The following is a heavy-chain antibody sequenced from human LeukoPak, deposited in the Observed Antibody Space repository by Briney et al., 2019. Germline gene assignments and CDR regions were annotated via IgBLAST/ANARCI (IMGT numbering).Heavy chain of an antibody. V-gene: IGHV4-59*08. CDR3: ARQRIAVADHFDL. J-gene: IGHJ4*02. D-gene: IGHD6-19*01. CDR2: IYYTGNT. Sequence: KSLETLSLTCTVSGGSIGSHYWNWIRQSPGKGLEWIGYIYYTGNTKYNPSLEGRVSMSVDTSKNHFSLNLNSVTATDTAVYYCARQRIAVADHFDLWGQGTLVAVSS. CDR1: GGSIGSHY.